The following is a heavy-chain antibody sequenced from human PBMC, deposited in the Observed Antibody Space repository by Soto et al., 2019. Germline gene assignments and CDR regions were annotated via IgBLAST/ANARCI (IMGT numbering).Heavy chain of an antibody. Sequence: SGVTFSSYAMSWVRQAPGRVLEWVSAISGSGGSTYYADSVKGRFTISRDNSKNTPYLQMNSLRAEDTAVYYYDSSGSLDYWGQGTLVTVSS. CDR3: DSSGSLDY. D-gene: IGHD3-22*01. J-gene: IGHJ4*02. V-gene: IGHV3-23*01. CDR2: ISGSGGST. CDR1: GVTFSSYA.